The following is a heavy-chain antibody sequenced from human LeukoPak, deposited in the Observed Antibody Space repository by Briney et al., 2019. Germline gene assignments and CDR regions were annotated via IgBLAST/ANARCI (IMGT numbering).Heavy chain of an antibody. Sequence: SETLPLTCTVSGGSISSSSYYWGWIRQPPGKGLEWIGSIYYSGSTYYNPSLKSRVTISVDTSKNQFSLKLSSVTAADTAVYYCARGAGRTGIAAALLGRYYYYMDVWGKGTTVTVSS. J-gene: IGHJ6*03. CDR1: GGSISSSSYY. CDR2: IYYSGST. V-gene: IGHV4-39*07. CDR3: ARGAGRTGIAAALLGRYYYYMDV. D-gene: IGHD6-13*01.